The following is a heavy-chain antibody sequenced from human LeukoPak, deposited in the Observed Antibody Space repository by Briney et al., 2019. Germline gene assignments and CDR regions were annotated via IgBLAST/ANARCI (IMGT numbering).Heavy chain of an antibody. Sequence: GESLKISCKGSGYSFTSYWIGWVRQMPGKGLEWMGIIYPGDSDTRYSPSFQGQVTISADKSISTAYLQWSSLKASDTAMYYCARGGHGSGSYYWGNWWFDPWGQGTLVTVSS. CDR2: IYPGDSDT. V-gene: IGHV5-51*01. CDR1: GYSFTSYW. CDR3: ARGGHGSGSYYWGNWWFDP. D-gene: IGHD3-10*01. J-gene: IGHJ5*02.